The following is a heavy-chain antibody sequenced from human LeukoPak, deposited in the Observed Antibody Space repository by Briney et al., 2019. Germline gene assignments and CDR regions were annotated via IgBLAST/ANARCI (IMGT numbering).Heavy chain of an antibody. D-gene: IGHD3-22*01. V-gene: IGHV3-30*02. CDR3: AKDLSVDYYDSSGSDY. J-gene: IGHJ4*02. Sequence: GGSLRLSCAASGFTFSSYGMHWVRQAPGKGLEWVAFIRYDGSNKYYADSVKGRFTISRDNSKNTLYLQMNSLRAADTAVYYCAKDLSVDYYDSSGSDYWGQGTLVTVSS. CDR1: GFTFSSYG. CDR2: IRYDGSNK.